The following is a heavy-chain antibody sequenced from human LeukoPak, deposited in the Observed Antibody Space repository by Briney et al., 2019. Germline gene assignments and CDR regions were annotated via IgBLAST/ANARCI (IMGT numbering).Heavy chain of an antibody. CDR1: GFTFGDYA. CDR3: AKERRGYYMDV. Sequence: GGSLRLSFSASGFTFGDYAMQWVRQAPGKGLEWVSLINWDATKTYYADSVKGRFTISRDNSKNSLSLQMNSLRPEDTALYYCAKERRGYYMDVWGKGTTVTVSS. V-gene: IGHV3-43D*04. CDR2: INWDATKT. J-gene: IGHJ6*03. D-gene: IGHD3-10*01.